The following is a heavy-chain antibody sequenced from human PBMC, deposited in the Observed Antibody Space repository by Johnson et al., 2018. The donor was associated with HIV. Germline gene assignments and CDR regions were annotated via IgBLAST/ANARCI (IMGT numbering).Heavy chain of an antibody. J-gene: IGHJ3*02. CDR1: GFTFSEYY. CDR2: ISSSGRTI. V-gene: IGHV3-11*04. CDR3: ARDFGYYYDRLAFDI. D-gene: IGHD3-22*01. Sequence: QVQLVESGGGLVKPGGSLRVSCVASGFTFSEYYMSWIRQAPGKGLEWVSYISSSGRTIYYADSVKGRFTISRDNSKNTLYLQMNSLRVEETAVYYLARDFGYYYDRLAFDIWGQGTMVTVSS.